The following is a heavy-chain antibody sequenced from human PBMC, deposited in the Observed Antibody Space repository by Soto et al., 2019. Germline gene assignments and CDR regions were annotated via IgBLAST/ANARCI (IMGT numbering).Heavy chain of an antibody. Sequence: LRLSCAASGFTFSSYSMNWVRQAPGKGLEWVSYISSSSTIYYADSVKGRFTISRDNAKNSLYLQMNSLRDEDTAVYYCARDPGVYSNYLRGYYYGMDVWGQGTTVTVSS. V-gene: IGHV3-48*02. J-gene: IGHJ6*02. CDR2: ISSSSTI. CDR3: ARDPGVYSNYLRGYYYGMDV. D-gene: IGHD4-4*01. CDR1: GFTFSSYS.